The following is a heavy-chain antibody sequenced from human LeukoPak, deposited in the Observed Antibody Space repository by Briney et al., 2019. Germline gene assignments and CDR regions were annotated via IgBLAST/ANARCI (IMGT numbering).Heavy chain of an antibody. Sequence: SETLSLTCTVSGGSISSYYWSWIRQPPRKGLEWIGYIYYSGSINYNPSLKSRVTISVDTSKNQFSLKLSSVTAADTAVYYCARGGKSAHYFDYWGQGTLVTVSS. J-gene: IGHJ4*02. V-gene: IGHV4-59*01. CDR3: ARGGKSAHYFDY. D-gene: IGHD3-16*01. CDR1: GGSISSYY. CDR2: IYYSGSI.